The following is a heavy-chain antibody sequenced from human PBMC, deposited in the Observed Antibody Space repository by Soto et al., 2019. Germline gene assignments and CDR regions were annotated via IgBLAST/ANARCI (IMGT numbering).Heavy chain of an antibody. Sequence: EVQLVESGGGLVQPGGSLILSCAASGFTFSNYWMVSVRQAPRKGLVWVSRIIGDGLYTTYADSVNGRFTISRDNAKYTVYLQMNSLRVEDTAVYYCARGILGSGTANDHWGRGTLVTVSS. CDR3: ARGILGSGTANDH. V-gene: IGHV3-74*03. J-gene: IGHJ4*02. D-gene: IGHD3-10*01. CDR2: IIGDGLYT. CDR1: GFTFSNYW.